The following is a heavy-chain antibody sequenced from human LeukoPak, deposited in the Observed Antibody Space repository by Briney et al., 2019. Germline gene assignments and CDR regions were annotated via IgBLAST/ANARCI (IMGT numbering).Heavy chain of an antibody. Sequence: SETLSLTCTVSGGSIGSGSYYWSWIRQPAGKGLEWIGRIYTSGSTNYNPSLKSRVTTSVDTSKNQFSLKLSSVTAADTAVYYCARDQMATFDYWGQGTLVTVSS. CDR1: GGSIGSGSYY. D-gene: IGHD5-24*01. J-gene: IGHJ4*02. V-gene: IGHV4-61*02. CDR3: ARDQMATFDY. CDR2: IYTSGST.